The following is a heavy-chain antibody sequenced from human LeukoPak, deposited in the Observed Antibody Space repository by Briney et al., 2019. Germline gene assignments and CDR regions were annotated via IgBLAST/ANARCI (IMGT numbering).Heavy chain of an antibody. CDR3: ARDYWRSIDH. D-gene: IGHD1-1*01. V-gene: IGHV3-7*01. Sequence: GGSLRLSCVVSGLTFSNYWMIWVRQAPGKGLESVAIVNEDGSAKYYLDSVKGRFTISRDNARNSLYLEMNSLRAEDTAVYYCARDYWRSIDHWGQGTLVTVSS. CDR2: VNEDGSAK. CDR1: GLTFSNYW. J-gene: IGHJ4*02.